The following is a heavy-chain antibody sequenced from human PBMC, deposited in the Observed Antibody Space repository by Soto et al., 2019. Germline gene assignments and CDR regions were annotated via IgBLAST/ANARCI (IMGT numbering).Heavy chain of an antibody. Sequence: LRLSCAASGFTFSSYAMTWVRQAPGKGLEWVSAISGGDGSPSYADSVKGRFIISRDNSKNTLYLHMNRLRADDTAAYYCAKWHTYNYDSLAFSGFDCWGQGTQVT. CDR3: AKWHTYNYDSLAFSGFDC. D-gene: IGHD3-16*01. CDR2: ISGGDGSP. V-gene: IGHV3-23*01. CDR1: GFTFSSYA. J-gene: IGHJ4*02.